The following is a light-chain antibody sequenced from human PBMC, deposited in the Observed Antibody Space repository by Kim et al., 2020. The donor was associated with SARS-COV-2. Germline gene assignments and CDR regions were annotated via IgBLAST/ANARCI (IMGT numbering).Light chain of an antibody. CDR2: DVS. V-gene: IGLV2-14*04. Sequence: PGQSITISCTGTNSDVGGYYYVSWYQQDPGKAPKLMIYDVSKRPSGVSDRFSGSKSGNTASLTISGLQAEDETDYYCSSYASTGTVFGTGTKVTVL. CDR1: NSDVGGYYY. J-gene: IGLJ1*01. CDR3: SSYASTGTV.